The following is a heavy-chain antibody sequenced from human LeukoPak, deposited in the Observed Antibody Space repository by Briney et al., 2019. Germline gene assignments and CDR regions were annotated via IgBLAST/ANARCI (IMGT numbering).Heavy chain of an antibody. V-gene: IGHV4-59*08. CDR1: GGSISSYY. D-gene: IGHD4-17*01. Sequence: SETLSLTCTVSGGSISSYYWSWIRQPPGKGLEWIGYIYYSGSTNYNPSLKSRVTISVDTSKNQFSLKLSSVTAADTAVYYCARHGYGDYLTPEHYYGMDVWGQGTTVTISS. CDR2: IYYSGST. J-gene: IGHJ6*02. CDR3: ARHGYGDYLTPEHYYGMDV.